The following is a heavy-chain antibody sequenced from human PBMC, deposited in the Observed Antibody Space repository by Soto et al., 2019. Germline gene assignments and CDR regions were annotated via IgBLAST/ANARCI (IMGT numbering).Heavy chain of an antibody. CDR1: GFSLSSYW. Sequence: EVQLVESGGGLVQPGGSLRLSCAASGFSLSSYWMSWVRQAPGKGLEWVANMNQDGSESDYVGSVKGRFTFTRDNAKNSLYLQMNSLRAEDTAVYYCVRLSTSAGRRDLACWGQGTQVTVSS. V-gene: IGHV3-7*01. CDR2: MNQDGSES. J-gene: IGHJ4*02. CDR3: VRLSTSAGRRDLAC.